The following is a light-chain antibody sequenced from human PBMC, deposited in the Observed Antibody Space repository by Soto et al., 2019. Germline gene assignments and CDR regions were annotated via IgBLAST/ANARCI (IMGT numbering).Light chain of an antibody. Sequence: DIRMTQSPSTLSASVGDRVTITCRASQSISSRLAWYQQKSGKAPKLLIYKASSLESGVPSRFSGSGSETEVILTISSLQPDDFATYYCQQYNSYFPTFGQGTKVEIK. CDR3: QQYNSYFPT. V-gene: IGKV1-5*03. CDR1: QSISSR. J-gene: IGKJ1*01. CDR2: KAS.